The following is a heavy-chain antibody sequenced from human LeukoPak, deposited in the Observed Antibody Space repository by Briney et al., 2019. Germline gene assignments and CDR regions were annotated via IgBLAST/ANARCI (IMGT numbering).Heavy chain of an antibody. J-gene: IGHJ4*02. D-gene: IGHD3-10*01. CDR2: IRGSGGST. CDR1: GFTFSSYA. Sequence: GGSLRLSCAASGFTFSSYAMSWVRQAPGKGLEWVSAIRGSGGSTYYADSVKGRFTISRDNSKNTLYLQMNSLRAEDTAVYYCAKDALYYYGSGSYRGYFDYWGQGTLVTVSS. V-gene: IGHV3-23*01. CDR3: AKDALYYYGSGSYRGYFDY.